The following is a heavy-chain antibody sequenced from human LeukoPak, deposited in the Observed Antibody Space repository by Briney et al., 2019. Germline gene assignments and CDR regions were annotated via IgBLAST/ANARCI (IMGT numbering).Heavy chain of an antibody. CDR3: ARGTVGYSYGDYFDY. V-gene: IGHV1-69*13. J-gene: IGHJ4*02. Sequence: SVKVSCKVSGYTLTELSMHWVRQAPGQGLEWMGGIIPIFGTANYAQKFQGRVTITADESTSTAYMELSSLRSEDTAVYYCARGTVGYSYGDYFDYWGQGTLVTVSS. CDR2: IIPIFGTA. D-gene: IGHD5-18*01. CDR1: GYTLTELS.